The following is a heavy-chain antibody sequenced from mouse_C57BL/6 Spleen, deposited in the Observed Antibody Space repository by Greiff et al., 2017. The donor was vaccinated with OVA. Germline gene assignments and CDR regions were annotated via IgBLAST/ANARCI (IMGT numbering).Heavy chain of an antibody. V-gene: IGHV10-1*01. CDR2: IRSKSNNYAT. J-gene: IGHJ3*01. Sequence: EVKVVESGGGLVQPIGSLKLSCAASGFSFNTYAMNWVRQAPGQGLEWVARIRSKSNNYATYYAVSVKARFTISRDDSESMLYLQMNNWKTEDTAMDYCGRHEGSGYFAYWGQGTLVTVSA. CDR1: GFSFNTYA. D-gene: IGHD3-2*02. CDR3: GRHEGSGYFAY.